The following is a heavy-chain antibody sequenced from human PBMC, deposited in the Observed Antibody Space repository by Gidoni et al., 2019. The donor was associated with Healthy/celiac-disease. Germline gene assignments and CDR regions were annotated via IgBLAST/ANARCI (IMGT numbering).Heavy chain of an antibody. CDR1: GCSLTRRYYY. CDR2: IYYSGST. CDR3: ARDLGYSGYDYGYFDY. V-gene: IGHV4-30-4*01. J-gene: IGHJ4*02. Sequence: QVQLQESGPGLVKPSQTLSLTCTVSGCSLTRRYYYWSWIRQPPGKGLEWIGYIYYSGSTYYNPSLKSRVTISVDTSKNQFSLKLSSVTAADTAVYYCARDLGYSGYDYGYFDYWGQGTLVTVSS. D-gene: IGHD5-12*01.